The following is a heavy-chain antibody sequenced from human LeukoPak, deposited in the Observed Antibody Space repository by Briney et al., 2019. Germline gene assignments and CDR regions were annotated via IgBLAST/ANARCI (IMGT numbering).Heavy chain of an antibody. CDR1: GFTFSSHA. CDR2: ISGSGASR. Sequence: GGSLRLSCAASGFTFSSHAMNWLRQAPEKGLEWVSAISGSGASRYYADSVKGRFTISRDNSKNTLYLEMRSLRAEDTALYYCANLPGYRVGPNDPEPYWGQGTLVTVSS. D-gene: IGHD5-12*01. J-gene: IGHJ4*02. CDR3: ANLPGYRVGPNDPEPY. V-gene: IGHV3-23*01.